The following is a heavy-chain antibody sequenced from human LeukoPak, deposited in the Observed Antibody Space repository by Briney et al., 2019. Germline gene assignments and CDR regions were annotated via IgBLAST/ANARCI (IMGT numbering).Heavy chain of an antibody. Sequence: PGGSLRLSCAASGFTFSSYSMSWVRQAPGKGLEWVSAISGSGGSTYYADSVKGRFTISRDNSKNTLYLQMNSLRAEDTAVYYCAKSLPPYSSSSWDYWGQGTLVTVSS. V-gene: IGHV3-23*01. D-gene: IGHD6-6*01. CDR3: AKSLPPYSSSSWDY. CDR1: GFTFSSYS. CDR2: ISGSGGST. J-gene: IGHJ4*02.